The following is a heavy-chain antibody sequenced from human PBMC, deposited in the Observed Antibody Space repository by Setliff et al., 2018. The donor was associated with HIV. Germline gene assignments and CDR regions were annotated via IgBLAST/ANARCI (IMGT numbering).Heavy chain of an antibody. V-gene: IGHV4-31*03. J-gene: IGHJ4*01. Sequence: TLSLTCTVSDASITADTSYWNWLRQPPGKGPEWIGYIHNSGTTHYNPAFESRLIISLDMSNNRFSLNLASVTAADTAVYYCAREGGTDRFFDYWGQGTPVTVSS. CDR3: AREGGTDRFFDY. D-gene: IGHD3-16*01. CDR1: DASITADTSY. CDR2: IHNSGTT.